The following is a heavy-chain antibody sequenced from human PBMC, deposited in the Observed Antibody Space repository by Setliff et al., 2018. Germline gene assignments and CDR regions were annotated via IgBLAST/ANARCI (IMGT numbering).Heavy chain of an antibody. CDR1: GGSISSSSYC. CDR2: IYYSGST. J-gene: IGHJ4*02. CDR3: ARGGKILEWLYAHDY. Sequence: SSETLSLTCTVSGGSISSSSYCWGWIRQPPGKGLEWIGSIYYSGSTYYNPSLKSRVTISVDTSKNQFSLKLSSVTAADTAVYYCARGGKILEWLYAHDYWGQGTLVTVSS. V-gene: IGHV4-39*07. D-gene: IGHD3-3*01.